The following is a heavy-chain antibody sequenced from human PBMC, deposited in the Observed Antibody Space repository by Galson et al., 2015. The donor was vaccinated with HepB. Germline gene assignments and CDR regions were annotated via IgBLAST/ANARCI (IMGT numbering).Heavy chain of an antibody. CDR1: GFTFSRYV. V-gene: IGHV3-23*01. CDR3: AKAEGYFDL. J-gene: IGHJ2*01. Sequence: SLRLSCADSGFTFSRYVMTWVRQAPGKGLEWISGITGSGGRTYYADSVKGRFTISRDNSKNTLYLQMNSLRAEDTAVYYCAKAEGYFDLWGRGTLVTVSS. CDR2: ITGSGGRT.